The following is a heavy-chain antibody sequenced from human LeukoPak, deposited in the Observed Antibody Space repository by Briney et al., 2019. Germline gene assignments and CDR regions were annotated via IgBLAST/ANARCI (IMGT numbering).Heavy chain of an antibody. CDR3: ARELLTFDS. CDR1: GFTFSSYW. CDR2: IKHNGDEL. Sequence: PGGSLRLSCAASGFTFSSYWMTWVRQAPGKGLEWVANIKHNGDELNYVDSVEDRFTISRDNAKNSLYLHMTGLRAEDTAVYYCARELLTFDSWGQGTLVTVSS. D-gene: IGHD3-10*01. V-gene: IGHV3-7*01. J-gene: IGHJ4*02.